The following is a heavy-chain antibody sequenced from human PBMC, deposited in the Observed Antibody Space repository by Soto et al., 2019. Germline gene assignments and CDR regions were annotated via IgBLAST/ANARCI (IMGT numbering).Heavy chain of an antibody. J-gene: IGHJ3*02. CDR1: GGTFSSYT. V-gene: IGHV1-69*02. CDR2: IIPILGIA. D-gene: IGHD3-10*01. CDR3: ARWQSWDMVRGVRTDAFDI. Sequence: GASVKVSCKASGGTFSSYTISWVRQAPGQGLEWMGRIIPILGIANYAQKFQGRVTITADKSTSTAYMELSSLRSEDTAVYYCARWQSWDMVRGVRTDAFDIWGQGTMVTGSS.